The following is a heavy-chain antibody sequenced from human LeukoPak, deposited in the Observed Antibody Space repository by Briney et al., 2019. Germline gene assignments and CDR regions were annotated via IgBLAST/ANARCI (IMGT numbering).Heavy chain of an antibody. J-gene: IGHJ4*02. CDR3: AREFTGYGNTDY. CDR1: GFSLSMYW. CDR2: IRSDGVEK. D-gene: IGHD5-12*01. Sequence: GGSLRLSCTAAGFSLSMYWMSWVRQAPGKGLEWVANIRSDGVEKYYVDSVRGRFSISTDTAKNTLYLQMNSLRADDTAVYYCAREFTGYGNTDYWGQGTLVTVSS. V-gene: IGHV3-7*03.